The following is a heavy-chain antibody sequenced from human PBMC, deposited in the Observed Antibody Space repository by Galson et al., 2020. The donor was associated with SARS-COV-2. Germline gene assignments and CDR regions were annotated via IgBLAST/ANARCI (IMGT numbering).Heavy chain of an antibody. V-gene: IGHV3-30*03. D-gene: IGHD6-19*01. CDR2: ISEDANNK. J-gene: IGHJ3*02. Sequence: QAGGSMRLSCAAYGFTFSNYGIHWVSQAPGKGLEWVAVISEDANNKYYADSVKGRLTISRDNSKNTMHLQMNSMRAEDTAVYYCARGAYRSSWSLGDAFDIRGQGTMVTVSS. CDR3: ARGAYRSSWSLGDAFDI. CDR1: GFTFSNYG.